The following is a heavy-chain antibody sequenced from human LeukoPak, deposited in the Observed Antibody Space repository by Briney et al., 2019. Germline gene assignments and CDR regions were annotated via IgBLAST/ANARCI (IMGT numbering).Heavy chain of an antibody. Sequence: GGSLRLSCAASGFTFSSYSMNWVRQAPGKGLEWVSSISSSSSYIYYADSVKGRFTISRDNAKNSLYLQMNSLRAEDTAVYYCARDKGRIAAAGKYVPYYSDYWGQGTLVTVSS. D-gene: IGHD6-13*01. CDR3: ARDKGRIAAAGKYVPYYSDY. CDR2: ISSSSSYI. CDR1: GFTFSSYS. V-gene: IGHV3-21*01. J-gene: IGHJ4*02.